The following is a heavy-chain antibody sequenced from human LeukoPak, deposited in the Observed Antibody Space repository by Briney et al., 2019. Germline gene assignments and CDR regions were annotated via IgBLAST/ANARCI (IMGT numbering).Heavy chain of an antibody. Sequence: GESLKISCKGSGYSFTSYWIGWVRQMPGKGLEWMGIIYPGDSDTRYSPSFQGQVTISADKSISTAYLQWSSLKASDTAMYYCARHTTFEMATIQVASVDYWGQGTLVTVSS. V-gene: IGHV5-51*01. CDR2: IYPGDSDT. J-gene: IGHJ4*02. D-gene: IGHD5-24*01. CDR3: ARHTTFEMATIQVASVDY. CDR1: GYSFTSYW.